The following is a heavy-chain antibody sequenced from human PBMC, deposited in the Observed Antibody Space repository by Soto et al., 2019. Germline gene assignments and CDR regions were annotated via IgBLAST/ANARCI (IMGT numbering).Heavy chain of an antibody. CDR3: AGDEAVAMYFYGMDV. V-gene: IGHV1-18*01. Sequence: QVQLVQSGAEVKKPGASVKVSCKASGYTFTSYGISWVRQAPGQGLEWMGWISAYNGNTNYAQKHQGRVTMTTDTSTSTADMELRSLRSDDTAVYYCAGDEAVAMYFYGMDVWGQGTTVTVAS. D-gene: IGHD6-19*01. CDR1: GYTFTSYG. J-gene: IGHJ6*02. CDR2: ISAYNGNT.